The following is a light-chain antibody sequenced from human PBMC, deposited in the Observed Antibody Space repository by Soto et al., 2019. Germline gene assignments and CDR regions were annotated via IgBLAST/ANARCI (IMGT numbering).Light chain of an antibody. CDR1: SSNIGSNY. CDR3: SSYTSSTLGV. V-gene: IGLV2-14*01. CDR2: KVS. J-gene: IGLJ1*01. Sequence: QSVLTQPPSASGTPGQRVTISCSGSSSNIGSNYVYWYQQRPGEVPKLMIYKVSSRPSGVSSRFSGSKSGTTASLTISGLQAEDEADYYCSSYTSSTLGVFGTGTKGTVL.